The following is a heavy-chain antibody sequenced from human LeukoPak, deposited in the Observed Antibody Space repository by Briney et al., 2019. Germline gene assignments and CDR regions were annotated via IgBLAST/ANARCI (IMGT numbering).Heavy chain of an antibody. D-gene: IGHD2-15*01. Sequence: SETLSLTCTVSGGSISSYYRSWIRQPPGKGLEWIGYIYYSGSTNYNPSLKSRVTISVDTSKNQFSLKLSSVTAADTAVYYCARQIPAVYYFDYWGQGTLVTVSS. CDR3: ARQIPAVYYFDY. V-gene: IGHV4-59*08. CDR2: IYYSGST. CDR1: GGSISSYY. J-gene: IGHJ4*02.